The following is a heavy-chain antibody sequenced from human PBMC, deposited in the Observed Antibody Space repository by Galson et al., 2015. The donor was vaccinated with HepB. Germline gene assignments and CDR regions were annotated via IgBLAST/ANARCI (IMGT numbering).Heavy chain of an antibody. CDR1: GFTFTSSA. V-gene: IGHV1-58*01. D-gene: IGHD4-17*01. J-gene: IGHJ5*02. Sequence: SVKVSCKASGFTFTSSAVQWVRQARGQRLEWIGWIVVGSGNTNYAQKFQERVTITRDMSTSTAYMELSSLRSEDTAVYYCAAGTTVTTGYNWFDPWGQGTLVTVSS. CDR3: AAGTTVTTGYNWFDP. CDR2: IVVGSGNT.